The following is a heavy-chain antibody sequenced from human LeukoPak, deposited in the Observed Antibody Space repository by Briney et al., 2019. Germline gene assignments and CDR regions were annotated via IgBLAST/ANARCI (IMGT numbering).Heavy chain of an antibody. CDR2: TYPGDSYT. Sequence: GESLKISCKGSGYSFTSYWIGLVRQMPGKGLEWMGITYPGDSYTRYSLSFQGQVTISDDKSISTAYLQWSSMKDSDTAMYCCARSQVDFWSGLRANWLDPWGQGTLVTVSS. D-gene: IGHD3-3*01. V-gene: IGHV5-51*01. J-gene: IGHJ5*02. CDR1: GYSFTSYW. CDR3: ARSQVDFWSGLRANWLDP.